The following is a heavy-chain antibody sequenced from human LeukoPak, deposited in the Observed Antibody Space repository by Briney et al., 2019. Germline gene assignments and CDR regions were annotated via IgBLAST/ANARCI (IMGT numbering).Heavy chain of an antibody. CDR3: AIYYYDSSGYAAFDI. V-gene: IGHV1-18*01. J-gene: IGHJ3*02. Sequence: ASVKVSCKSSGYTFTSYGISWVRQAPGQGLEWMGWISAYNGNTNYAQKLQGRVTMTTDTSTSTAYMELRSLRSDDTAVYYCAIYYYDSSGYAAFDIWGQGTMVTVSS. CDR1: GYTFTSYG. CDR2: ISAYNGNT. D-gene: IGHD3-22*01.